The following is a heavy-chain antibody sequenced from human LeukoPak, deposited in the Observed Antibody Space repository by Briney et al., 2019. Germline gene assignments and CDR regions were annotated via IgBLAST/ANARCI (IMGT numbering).Heavy chain of an antibody. D-gene: IGHD2-2*03. J-gene: IGHJ3*02. CDR1: GFTFSSYE. CDR3: ARERGGFCSSTTCSRAFDI. CDR2: ISNSDSTI. V-gene: IGHV3-48*03. Sequence: GGSLRLSCAASGFTFSSYEMNWVRQAPGRGLEWVSYISNSDSTIYYADSVKGRFTISRDNAKNSLYLQTNSLGAEDTAVYYCARERGGFCSSTTCSRAFDIWGQGTMVTVSS.